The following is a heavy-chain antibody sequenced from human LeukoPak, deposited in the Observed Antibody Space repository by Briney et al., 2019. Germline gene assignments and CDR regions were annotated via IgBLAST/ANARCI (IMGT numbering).Heavy chain of an antibody. V-gene: IGHV4-61*02. Sequence: SETLSLTCIVSGGSLSSGSYYGSWIRQPAGKGLECIGRIYTSGSTNYNPSLKSRVTISVDTSKNQFSLKLSSVTAADTAVYYCARERLAVAGHYFDYWGQGTLVTVSS. D-gene: IGHD6-19*01. CDR1: GGSLSSGSYY. CDR3: ARERLAVAGHYFDY. J-gene: IGHJ4*02. CDR2: IYTSGST.